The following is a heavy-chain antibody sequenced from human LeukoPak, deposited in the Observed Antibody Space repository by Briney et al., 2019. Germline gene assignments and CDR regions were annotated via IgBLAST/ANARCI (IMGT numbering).Heavy chain of an antibody. CDR2: INPNSGGT. CDR3: AREVRSGSYYSDAFDI. CDR1: GYTFTGYY. D-gene: IGHD3-10*01. V-gene: IGHV1-2*02. J-gene: IGHJ3*02. Sequence: ASVKVSCKASGYTFTGYYMHWVRQAPGQGLEWMGWINPNSGGTNYAQKFQGRVTMTRDTSISTAYMELSRLRSDDTAVYYCAREVRSGSYYSDAFDIWRQGTMVTVSS.